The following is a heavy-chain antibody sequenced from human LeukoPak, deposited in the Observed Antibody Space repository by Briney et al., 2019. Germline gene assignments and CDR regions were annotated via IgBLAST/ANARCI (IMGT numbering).Heavy chain of an antibody. V-gene: IGHV4-4*07. CDR2: IYTSGST. Sequence: PSETLSLTCTVSGGSISSYYWSWIRQPAGKGLEWIGRIYTSGSTNYNPSLKSRVTMSVDTSKNQFSLKLSSVTAADTAVYYCAREKSVVGEYYFDYWGQGTLVTVSS. CDR3: AREKSVVGEYYFDY. CDR1: GGSISSYY. J-gene: IGHJ4*02. D-gene: IGHD3-16*01.